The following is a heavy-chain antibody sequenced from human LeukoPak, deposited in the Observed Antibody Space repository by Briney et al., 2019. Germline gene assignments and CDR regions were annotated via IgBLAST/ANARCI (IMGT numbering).Heavy chain of an antibody. J-gene: IGHJ4*02. V-gene: IGHV1-18*01. CDR3: ARDKALRSSGSFDY. CDR2: ISAYNGNT. CDR1: GYTFTSYC. D-gene: IGHD6-19*01. Sequence: ASVKVSCKSSGYTFTSYCIIWVRQAPGQGLEWMGWISAYNGNTNYAQKLQGRVTMTTDTSTSTAYMELRSLRSDDAAVYYCARDKALRSSGSFDYWGQGTLVTVSS.